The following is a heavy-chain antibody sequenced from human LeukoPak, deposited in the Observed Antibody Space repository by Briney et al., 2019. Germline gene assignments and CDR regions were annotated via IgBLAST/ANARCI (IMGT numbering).Heavy chain of an antibody. V-gene: IGHV3-7*01. Sequence: GGSLRLSCAASRFTFSSYWMSWVRQAPGKGLEWVANIKQDGSEKYYVDSVKGRFTISRDNAKNSLYLQMNSLRAEDTAVYYCARDATLAARPLRYWGQGTLVTVSS. CDR1: RFTFSSYW. J-gene: IGHJ4*02. CDR2: IKQDGSEK. D-gene: IGHD6-6*01. CDR3: ARDATLAARPLRY.